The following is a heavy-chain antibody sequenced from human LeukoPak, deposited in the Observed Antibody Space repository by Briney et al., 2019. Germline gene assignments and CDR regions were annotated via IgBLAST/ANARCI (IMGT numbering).Heavy chain of an antibody. V-gene: IGHV1-46*01. D-gene: IGHD5-12*01. CDR1: GYTFTSYY. Sequence: GTSVKVSCTASGYTFTSYYMHWLRQAPGQGLQWMGIINPSDGSTSYTPRFQGRVTVTRDTSTSTVYMELSSLRSEDTAVYYCARVYSGYDCGYWGQGTLVTVSS. J-gene: IGHJ4*02. CDR2: INPSDGST. CDR3: ARVYSGYDCGY.